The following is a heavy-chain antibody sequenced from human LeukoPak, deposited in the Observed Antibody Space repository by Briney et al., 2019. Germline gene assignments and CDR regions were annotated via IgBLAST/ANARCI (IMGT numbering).Heavy chain of an antibody. Sequence: GGSLRLSCAASGFTFSTSAMSWVRQAPGKGLEWVSTISSYGGTTYYADSVKGRFTISRDTSKNTLYLQMMSLRAEDTAVYFRAKMYSSSWYFFDHWGQGALVTVSS. J-gene: IGHJ4*02. D-gene: IGHD6-13*01. V-gene: IGHV3-23*01. CDR1: GFTFSTSA. CDR2: ISSYGGTT. CDR3: AKMYSSSWYFFDH.